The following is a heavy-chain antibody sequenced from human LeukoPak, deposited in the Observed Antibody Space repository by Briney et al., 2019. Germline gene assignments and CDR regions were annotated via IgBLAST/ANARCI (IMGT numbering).Heavy chain of an antibody. J-gene: IGHJ4*02. D-gene: IGHD1-26*01. Sequence: GGSLRFSVAPSGFTFSSYAMSWVGQAPGKGLEWVSAISGSGGSTYYADSVKGRFTISRDNSKNTLYLQMNSLRAEDTAVYYCARSGSYYLYYFDYWGQGTLVTVSS. CDR1: GFTFSSYA. CDR2: ISGSGGST. V-gene: IGHV3-23*01. CDR3: ARSGSYYLYYFDY.